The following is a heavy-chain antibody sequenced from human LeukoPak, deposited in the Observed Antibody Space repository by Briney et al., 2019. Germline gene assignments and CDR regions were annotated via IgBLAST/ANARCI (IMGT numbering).Heavy chain of an antibody. V-gene: IGHV1-69*13. Sequence: ASVKVSCKASGGTFSSYAISWVRQAPGQGLEWMGGIIPIFGTANYAQKFQGRVTITADESTSTAYMELSSLRSEDTAVYYCARGDSSGYYVADYWGQGTLVTVSS. D-gene: IGHD3-22*01. CDR3: ARGDSSGYYVADY. CDR2: IIPIFGTA. J-gene: IGHJ4*02. CDR1: GGTFSSYA.